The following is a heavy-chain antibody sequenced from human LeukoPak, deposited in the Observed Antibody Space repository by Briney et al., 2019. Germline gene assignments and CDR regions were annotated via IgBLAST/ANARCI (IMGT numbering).Heavy chain of an antibody. CDR3: ARGRSILTALDY. CDR1: GGSFSGYY. J-gene: IGHJ4*02. D-gene: IGHD3-9*01. CDR2: INHSGST. V-gene: IGHV4-34*01. Sequence: SETLSLTCAVYGGSFSGYYWSWIRQPPGKGLEWIGEINHSGSTNYNPSLKSRVTISVDTSKNQFSLKLSSVTAADTAVYYCARGRSILTALDYWGQGTLVTVSS.